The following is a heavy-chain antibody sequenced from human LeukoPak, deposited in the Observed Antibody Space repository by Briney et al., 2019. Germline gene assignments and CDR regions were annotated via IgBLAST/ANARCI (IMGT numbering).Heavy chain of an antibody. CDR2: ISGYNGNT. CDR1: GYTFTTYN. V-gene: IGHV1-18*01. Sequence: ASVKVSCRASGYTFTTYNINWVRQAPGQGLEWMGWISGYNGNTNYAQKLQGRVTMTTDTSTSTAYMELRSLKSDDTAVYYCASLKNYYDSSGYLVTDAFDIWGQGTMVTVSS. J-gene: IGHJ3*02. CDR3: ASLKNYYDSSGYLVTDAFDI. D-gene: IGHD3-22*01.